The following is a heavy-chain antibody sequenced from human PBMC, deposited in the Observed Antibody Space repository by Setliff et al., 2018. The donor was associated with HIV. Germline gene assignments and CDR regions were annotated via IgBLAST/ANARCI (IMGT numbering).Heavy chain of an antibody. V-gene: IGHV4-59*08. D-gene: IGHD4-17*01. Sequence: SETLSLTCTVSGTSIRSRFWSWIRQPPGKGLEWIGTIYYSGNTNYNPSLKSRVTISVDTSKNQFSLKLSSVTAADTAVYYCARLAGDTVTADYWGQGTLVTVSS. CDR1: GTSIRSRF. CDR2: IYYSGNT. CDR3: ARLAGDTVTADY. J-gene: IGHJ4*02.